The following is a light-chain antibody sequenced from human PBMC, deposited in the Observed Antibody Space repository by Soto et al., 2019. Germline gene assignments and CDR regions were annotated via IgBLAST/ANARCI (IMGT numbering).Light chain of an antibody. CDR1: HSNSRN. Sequence: EIVMTQSPATLSESLSERVTLTCSASHSNSRNVAWHQQKPGQAPRLLIYDASTMVTGIPARFSGRGSGTEFALTISRLQSEDFAIYYCQEYKRWPGTFGQGTKVEIK. V-gene: IGKV3D-15*01. CDR2: DAS. CDR3: QEYKRWPGT. J-gene: IGKJ1*01.